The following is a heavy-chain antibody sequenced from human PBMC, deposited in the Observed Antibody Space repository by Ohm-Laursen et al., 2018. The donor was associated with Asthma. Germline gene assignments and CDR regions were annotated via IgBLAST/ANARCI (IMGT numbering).Heavy chain of an antibody. CDR3: VRSVDDGGNSGDY. Sequence: GSLRLSCSASGFTFSDYYMSWIRQAPGKGLEWVSYISSSGSTIYYADSVKGRFTISRDNAKNSVSLQMNSLRAEDTAVYYCVRSVDDGGNSGDYWGQGTLVTVSS. J-gene: IGHJ4*02. CDR1: GFTFSDYY. D-gene: IGHD4-23*01. V-gene: IGHV3-11*04. CDR2: ISSSGSTI.